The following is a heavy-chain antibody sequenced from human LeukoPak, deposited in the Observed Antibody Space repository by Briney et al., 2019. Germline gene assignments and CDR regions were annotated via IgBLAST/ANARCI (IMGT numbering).Heavy chain of an antibody. V-gene: IGHV1-69*05. CDR2: IIPIFGTA. D-gene: IGHD5-24*01. Sequence: SVKVSCKASGGTFSSYAISWVRQAPGQGLEWMGGIIPIFGTANYAQKFQGRVTITTDESTSTAYMELSSLRSEDTAVYYCVSSKMATNLGYLDYWGQGTLVTVSS. CDR1: GGTFSSYA. J-gene: IGHJ4*02. CDR3: VSSKMATNLGYLDY.